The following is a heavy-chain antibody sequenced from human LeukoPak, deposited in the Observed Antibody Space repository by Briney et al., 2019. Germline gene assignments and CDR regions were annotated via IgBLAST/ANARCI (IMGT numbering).Heavy chain of an antibody. CDR2: IIPIFGTA. V-gene: IGHV1-69*13. J-gene: IGHJ3*02. CDR3: ATSTWGGNHAFDI. Sequence: ASVKVSCKASGGTFSSYAISWVRQAPGQGLEWMGGIIPIFGTANYAQKFQGRVTITADESTSTAYMELSSLRSEDTAVYYCATSTWGGNHAFDIWGQGTMVTVSS. CDR1: GGTFSSYA. D-gene: IGHD4-23*01.